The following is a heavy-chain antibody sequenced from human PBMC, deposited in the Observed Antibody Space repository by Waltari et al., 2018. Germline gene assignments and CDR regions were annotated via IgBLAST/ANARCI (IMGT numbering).Heavy chain of an antibody. CDR1: GFVFSSYD. Sequence: EGQLVESGGGVVQPGDSLRLSCAASGFVFSSYDMHWVRQTVGKGLEWVSAIGTPGATYYSGFVEGRFPISRENASNSLYRQRDSLTAGDTAVYYCAGAKPSGYKYWYYYDLDVWGPGTPVTVSS. CDR2: IGTPGAT. J-gene: IGHJ6*02. D-gene: IGHD3-3*01. CDR3: AGAKPSGYKYWYYYDLDV. V-gene: IGHV3-13*01.